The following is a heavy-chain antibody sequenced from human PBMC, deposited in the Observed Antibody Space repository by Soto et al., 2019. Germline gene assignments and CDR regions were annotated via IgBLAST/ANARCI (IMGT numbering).Heavy chain of an antibody. V-gene: IGHV3-23*01. CDR2: ISGSGGST. J-gene: IGHJ5*02. D-gene: IGHD2-2*01. Sequence: HPGGSLRLSCAASGFTFSSYAMSWVRQAPGKGLEWVSAISGSGGSTYYADSVKGRFTISRDNSKNTLYLQMNSLRAEDTAVYYCAKDTYSLVETSSSTTEHTYFPGNWFDPWGQGPLVTVSS. CDR1: GFTFSSYA. CDR3: AKDTYSLVETSSSTTEHTYFPGNWFDP.